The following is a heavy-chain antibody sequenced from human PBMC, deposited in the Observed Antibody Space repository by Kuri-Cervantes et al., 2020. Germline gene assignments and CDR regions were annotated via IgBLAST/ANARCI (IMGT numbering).Heavy chain of an antibody. CDR3: AKSQQLGPFFYYYYMDV. D-gene: IGHD6-6*01. J-gene: IGHJ6*03. V-gene: IGHV3-48*01. Sequence: GESLKISCAASGFTFSSYSMNWVRQAPGKGLEWVSYISSSSSTIYYADSVKGRFTISRDNSKSTLYLQMNSLGAEDTAVYYCAKSQQLGPFFYYYYMDVWGKGTSVTVSS. CDR2: ISSSSSTI. CDR1: GFTFSSYS.